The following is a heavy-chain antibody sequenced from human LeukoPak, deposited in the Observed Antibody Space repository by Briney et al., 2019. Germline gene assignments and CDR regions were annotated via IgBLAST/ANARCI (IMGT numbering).Heavy chain of an antibody. CDR2: FDPEDGET. CDR1: GSTLTELS. J-gene: IGHJ5*02. D-gene: IGHD4-23*01. Sequence: GASVKVSCKVSGSTLTELSMLWVRLAPGKGLEWMGGFDPEDGETIYAQKFQGRVTMTEDTSTDTAYMELSSLRSEDTAVYYCATVGYGGNSVWFDPWGQGTLFTVSS. V-gene: IGHV1-24*01. CDR3: ATVGYGGNSVWFDP.